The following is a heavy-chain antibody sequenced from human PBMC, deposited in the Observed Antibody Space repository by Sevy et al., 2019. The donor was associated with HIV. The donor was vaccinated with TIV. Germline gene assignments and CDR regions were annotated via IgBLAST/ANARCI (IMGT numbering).Heavy chain of an antibody. CDR2: SSSATHYT. V-gene: IGHV3-21*01. CDR1: GFIFSSYS. Sequence: GGSLRLSCAASGFIFSSYSMNWVRQAPGKGLEWVSFSSSATHYTYYADSVKGRFTVSRDYAKNSLFLQMNSLRAEDTAVYYCARTTGGSEAAFDFWGQGTMVTVS. J-gene: IGHJ3*01. CDR3: ARTTGGSEAAFDF. D-gene: IGHD1-1*01.